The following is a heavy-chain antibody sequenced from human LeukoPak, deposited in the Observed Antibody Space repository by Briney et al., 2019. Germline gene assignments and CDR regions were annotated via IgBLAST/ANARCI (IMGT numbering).Heavy chain of an antibody. CDR3: AREGGPYRPLDY. CDR2: IYYTGST. J-gene: IGHJ4*02. V-gene: IGHV4-61*03. CDR1: GGSVSSGGNY. Sequence: PSETLSLTCTVSGGSVSSGGNYWSWIRQHPGKGLEWIGYIYYTGSTYYNPSLKSRVAISVDKSENHISLKLTSVTAADTAVYYCAREGGPYRPLDYSGQGTPVTVAS.